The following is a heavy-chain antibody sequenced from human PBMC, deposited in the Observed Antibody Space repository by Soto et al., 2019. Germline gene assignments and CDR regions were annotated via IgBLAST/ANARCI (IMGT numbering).Heavy chain of an antibody. CDR1: GFTLSNVW. J-gene: IGHJ3*02. Sequence: EVQLVECGGDLAQPGGSLRLSCAASGFTLSNVWVNWVRQAPGKGLEWVANIKQGGIEKNYVDSVKGRFTISRDDTKNSLFLQMNNLRAEDTAVYYCLVTTSAFDIWGRGTTVTVSS. D-gene: IGHD4-17*01. CDR3: LVTTSAFDI. CDR2: IKQGGIEK. V-gene: IGHV3-7*01.